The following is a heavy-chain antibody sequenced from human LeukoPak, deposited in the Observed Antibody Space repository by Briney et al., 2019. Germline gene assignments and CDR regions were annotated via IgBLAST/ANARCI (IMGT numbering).Heavy chain of an antibody. J-gene: IGHJ1*01. CDR1: GGSISSYY. CDR3: ARGYYYDSSGYREYFQH. D-gene: IGHD3-22*01. Sequence: PSETLSLTCTVSGGSISSYYWSWIRQPPGKGLEWIGYIYYTGSTNYNPSLKSRVTISVDTSKNQFSLKLSSVTAADTAIYYCARGYYYDSSGYREYFQHWGRGTLVTVSS. V-gene: IGHV4-59*01. CDR2: IYYTGST.